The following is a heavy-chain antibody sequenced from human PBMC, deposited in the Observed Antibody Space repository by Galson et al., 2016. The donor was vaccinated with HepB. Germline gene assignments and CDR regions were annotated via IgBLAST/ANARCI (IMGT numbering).Heavy chain of an antibody. CDR1: GASINSSNW. CDR2: IYHTGTS. J-gene: IGHJ5*01. CDR3: ARASVVPGARMVFDS. V-gene: IGHV4-4*02. D-gene: IGHD2-2*01. Sequence: SETLSLTCAVSGASINSSNWWTWVRQAPGKGLEWFGEIYHTGTSNNNPSLLSRFTMSIDNSKNHFPLNLNSVTAADTAVYYCARASVVPGARMVFDSWGQGILVTVYS.